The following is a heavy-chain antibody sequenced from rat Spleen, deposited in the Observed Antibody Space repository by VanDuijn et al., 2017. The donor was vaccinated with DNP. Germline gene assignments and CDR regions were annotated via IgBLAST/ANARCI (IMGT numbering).Heavy chain of an antibody. V-gene: IGHV5-29*01. CDR1: GFTFSSYW. D-gene: IGHD1-12*01. CDR2: ISDDGGST. CDR3: ARRGTVMSFDY. J-gene: IGHJ2*01. Sequence: EVQLVETGGGLVQPGRSLKLSCVASGFTFSSYWMYWIRQAPGKGLEWVATISDDGGSTYYRDSVKGRFTISRDNAKSTLYLQMDSLRSEDTATYYCARRGTVMSFDYWGQGVMVTVSS.